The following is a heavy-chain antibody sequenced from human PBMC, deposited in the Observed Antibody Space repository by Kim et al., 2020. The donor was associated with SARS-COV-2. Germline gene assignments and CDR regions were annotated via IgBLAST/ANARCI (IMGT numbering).Heavy chain of an antibody. J-gene: IGHJ5*02. CDR3: AREGITMVRGVDP. V-gene: IGHV4-31*03. CDR2: IYYSGST. D-gene: IGHD3-10*01. CDR1: GGSISSGGYY. Sequence: TLSLTCTVSGGSISSGGYYWSWIRQHPGKGLEWIGYIYYSGSTYYNPSLKSRVTISVDTSKNQFSLKLSSVTAADTAVYYCAREGITMVRGVDPWGQGTLVTVSS.